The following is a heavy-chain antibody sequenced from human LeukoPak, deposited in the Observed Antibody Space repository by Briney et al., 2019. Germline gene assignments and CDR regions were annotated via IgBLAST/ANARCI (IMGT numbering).Heavy chain of an antibody. Sequence: SGTLSLTCTVSGGSIRSRNYYWDWIRQPPGKGLEWIGNFYDSGGTYYNPSLKSRVTISGDTSKNQFSLKLTSVAAADTAVYYCARHTRPGCSGYENAFDIWGQGTMVTVSS. V-gene: IGHV4-39*01. D-gene: IGHD5-12*01. CDR2: FYDSGGT. CDR1: GGSIRSRNYY. CDR3: ARHTRPGCSGYENAFDI. J-gene: IGHJ3*02.